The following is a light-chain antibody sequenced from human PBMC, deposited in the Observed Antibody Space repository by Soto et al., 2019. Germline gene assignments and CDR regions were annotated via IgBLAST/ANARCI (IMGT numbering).Light chain of an antibody. Sequence: QSALTQPASVSGSPGQSITISCTGTNSDIGSYNFVSWFQHHPGKAPKLMIYDVSHRPSGVSSRFSGSKSGNTASLTISGLQAEDEADYYCSSYTSGATLVYVFGTGTKLTVL. V-gene: IGLV2-14*03. CDR1: NSDIGSYNF. CDR2: DVS. CDR3: SSYTSGATLVYV. J-gene: IGLJ1*01.